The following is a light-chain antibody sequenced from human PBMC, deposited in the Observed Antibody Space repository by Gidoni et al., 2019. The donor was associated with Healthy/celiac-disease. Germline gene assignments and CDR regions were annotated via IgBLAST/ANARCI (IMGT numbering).Light chain of an antibody. CDR2: LGS. V-gene: IGKV2-28*01. Sequence: DILMTQSPLSLPVTPGKPASIPCRSSQSLLHSNGYNYLDWYLQKQGQSPQLLIYLGSNRASGVPDRFSGSGSGTDFTLKISRVEAEDVGVYYGMQALQTPPITFGQGTRLEIK. CDR1: QSLLHSNGYNY. CDR3: MQALQTPPIT. J-gene: IGKJ5*01.